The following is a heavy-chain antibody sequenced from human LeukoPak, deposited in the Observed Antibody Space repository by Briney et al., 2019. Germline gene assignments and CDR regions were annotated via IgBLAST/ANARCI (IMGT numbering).Heavy chain of an antibody. CDR1: GYTFTSYG. Sequence: ASEKVSCKASGYTFTSYGISWVRQAPGQGLEWMGWISAYNGNTNYAQKLQGRVTMTTDTSTSTAYMELRSLRSDDTAVYYCARQWPTRNVITWDNWFDPWGQGTLVTVSS. CDR2: ISAYNGNT. D-gene: IGHD6-19*01. J-gene: IGHJ5*02. V-gene: IGHV1-18*01. CDR3: ARQWPTRNVITWDNWFDP.